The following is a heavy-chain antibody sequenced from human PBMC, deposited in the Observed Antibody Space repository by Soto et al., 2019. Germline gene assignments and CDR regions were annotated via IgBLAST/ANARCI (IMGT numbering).Heavy chain of an antibody. J-gene: IGHJ4*02. Sequence: GGSLILSCMVSGFTFSTYWMGWVRRAPGKGLEFVANIKQDGSDKHYADSVKGRFTISRDNAKNSLFLQMNSLRAEDTGVYYWGGGGGWIFAYGAQGSLVTVSS. CDR3: GGGGGWIFAY. V-gene: IGHV3-7*01. CDR1: GFTFSTYW. D-gene: IGHD6-19*01. CDR2: IKQDGSDK.